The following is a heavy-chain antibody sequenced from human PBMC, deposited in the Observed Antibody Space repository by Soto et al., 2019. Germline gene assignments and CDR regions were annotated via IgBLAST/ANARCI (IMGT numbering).Heavy chain of an antibody. D-gene: IGHD3-3*01. V-gene: IGHV4-59*01. J-gene: IGHJ6*03. CDR3: ARGKANYDFWSGYYTGPYYYYMDV. CDR2: IYYSGST. Sequence: SGTLSLTCTFSGGSISSYYWSLILQPQGKGLEWIGYIYYSGSTNYNPSLKSRVTISVDTSKNQFSLKLSSVTAADTAVYYCARGKANYDFWSGYYTGPYYYYMDVWGKGTTVTVSS. CDR1: GGSISSYY.